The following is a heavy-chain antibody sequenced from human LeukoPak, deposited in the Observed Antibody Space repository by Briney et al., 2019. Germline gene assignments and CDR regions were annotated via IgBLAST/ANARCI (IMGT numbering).Heavy chain of an antibody. J-gene: IGHJ6*02. V-gene: IGHV3-33*01. CDR3: ARDPGSSSWYRSVYYYYYGMDV. CDR1: GFTFSSYG. D-gene: IGHD6-13*01. CDR2: IWYDGSNK. Sequence: PGRSLRLSCAASGFTFSSYGMHWVRQAPGKGLEWVAVIWYDGSNKYYADSGKGRFTISRDNSQNTLYLQMNSLRAEDTAVYYCARDPGSSSWYRSVYYYYYGMDVWGQGTTVTVSS.